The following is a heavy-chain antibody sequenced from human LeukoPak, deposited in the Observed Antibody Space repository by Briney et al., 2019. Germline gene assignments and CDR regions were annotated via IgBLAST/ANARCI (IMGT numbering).Heavy chain of an antibody. CDR3: ARDGYGDLDY. D-gene: IGHD4-17*01. V-gene: IGHV4-61*01. J-gene: IGHJ4*02. Sequence: SETLSLTCTVSGGSVSSGSYYWRWVRQPPGTGLEWIGYIYYSGSTNYNPSLKSRVTISVDTSKNQFSLKLSSVTAADTAVYYCARDGYGDLDYWGQGTLVTVSS. CDR2: IYYSGST. CDR1: GGSVSSGSYY.